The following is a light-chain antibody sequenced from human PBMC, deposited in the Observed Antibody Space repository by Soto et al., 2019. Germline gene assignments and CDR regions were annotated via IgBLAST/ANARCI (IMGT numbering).Light chain of an antibody. J-gene: IGLJ2*01. CDR1: SSNIGARYD. V-gene: IGLV1-40*01. CDR3: QSFDKYLSAVV. Sequence: QSALTQPPSVSGAPGQRVTISCTGSSSNIGARYDVHWYQCLPGTAPKLLIYDNTNRPSGVSVRFSGSKSGTSASLAISGLQAEDEADYYCQSFDKYLSAVVFGGGTKLTVL. CDR2: DNT.